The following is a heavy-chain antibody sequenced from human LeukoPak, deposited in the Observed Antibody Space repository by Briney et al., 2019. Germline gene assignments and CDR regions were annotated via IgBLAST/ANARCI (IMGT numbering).Heavy chain of an antibody. V-gene: IGHV4-59*08. Sequence: SETLSLTCTGSGGSISSYYWSWIRQPPGKGLEWIGYIYYSGSTNYNPSLKSRVTISVDTSKNQFSLKLSSVTAADTAVYYCASGLRYFDLYYWGQGTLVTVSS. D-gene: IGHD3-9*01. CDR3: ASGLRYFDLYY. CDR2: IYYSGST. CDR1: GGSISSYY. J-gene: IGHJ4*02.